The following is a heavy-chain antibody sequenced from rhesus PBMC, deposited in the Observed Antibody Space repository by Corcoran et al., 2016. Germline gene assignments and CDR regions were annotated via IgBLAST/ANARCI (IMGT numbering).Heavy chain of an antibody. J-gene: IGHJ4*01. Sequence: QLQLQESGPGPVKPSETLSLTCVASGYSISSGYDWNWIRPPPGKGLEWFGYISYSGSTSYNPSLKSRVSISRDTSKNQFSLKLSSVTAADTAVYYCARDPYGSSYYFDYWGQGVLVTVSS. CDR1: GYSISSGYD. V-gene: IGHV4-122*02. CDR3: ARDPYGSSYYFDY. CDR2: ISYSGST. D-gene: IGHD4-29*01.